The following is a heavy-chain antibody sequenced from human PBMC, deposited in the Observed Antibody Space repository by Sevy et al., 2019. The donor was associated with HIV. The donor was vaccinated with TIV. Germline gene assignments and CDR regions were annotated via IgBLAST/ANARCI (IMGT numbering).Heavy chain of an antibody. CDR2: MRFDGTIK. D-gene: IGHD2-2*03. Sequence: GGSLRLSCAASGFTFSTYGMHWVRQAPGRGLEWVAFMRFDGTIKYHTDSVKGRFTISRDNSKNTLYLQMNSLKTEDTAVYFCAKVLDIVVVPAAIDYYYGMDVWGQGTTVTVSS. J-gene: IGHJ6*02. CDR3: AKVLDIVVVPAAIDYYYGMDV. V-gene: IGHV3-30*02. CDR1: GFTFSTYG.